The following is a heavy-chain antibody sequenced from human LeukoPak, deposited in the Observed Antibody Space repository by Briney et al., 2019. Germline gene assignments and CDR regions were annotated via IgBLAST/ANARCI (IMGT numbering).Heavy chain of an antibody. CDR1: GLTFSSYS. Sequence: PGGSLRLACSPSGLTFSSYSTSWVRQPPGKWLELDSSISSSSYIYYADSVKGRFTISRDNAKNSRFLQMNRLSVQDTAVYYCARVDYDSSGYYLHFDYWGQGTLVTVSS. D-gene: IGHD3-22*01. J-gene: IGHJ4*02. CDR2: ISSSSYI. CDR3: ARVDYDSSGYYLHFDY. V-gene: IGHV3-21*01.